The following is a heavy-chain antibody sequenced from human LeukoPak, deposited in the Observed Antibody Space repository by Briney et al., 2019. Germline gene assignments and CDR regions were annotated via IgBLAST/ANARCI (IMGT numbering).Heavy chain of an antibody. Sequence: GGSLRLSCAASGFTFSRHGMPWVRQAPGKGLEGVAVIWSDGSERYYTDSVKGRFTISRDNSGNTISLQMNSLRVEDTAVYYCVRRGSGTYDFDYWGQGTLVTVSS. CDR1: GFTFSRHG. D-gene: IGHD1-26*01. V-gene: IGHV3-33*01. CDR2: IWSDGSER. CDR3: VRRGSGTYDFDY. J-gene: IGHJ4*02.